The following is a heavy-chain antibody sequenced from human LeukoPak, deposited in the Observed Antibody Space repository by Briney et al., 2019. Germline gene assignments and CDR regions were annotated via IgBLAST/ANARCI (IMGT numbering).Heavy chain of an antibody. CDR1: GFSFSSHA. J-gene: IGHJ4*02. CDR3: ARQAPTLRNYFDY. CDR2: ISSNGGRT. V-gene: IGHV3-64*01. Sequence: GGSLRLSCAASGFSFSSHAMHWVRQAPGKGLEYVSAISSNGGRTYYANSVKGRFTISRDNSKNTLYLQMGSLRAEGMAVYYCARQAPTLRNYFDYWGQGTLVTVSS.